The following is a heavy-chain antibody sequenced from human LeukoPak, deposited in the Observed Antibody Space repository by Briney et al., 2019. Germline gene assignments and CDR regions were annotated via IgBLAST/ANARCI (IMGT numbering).Heavy chain of an antibody. D-gene: IGHD1-26*01. Sequence: SETLSLTCAVYGGSFSYFYWSWIRQPPGKGLEWIGEINHSGSTNYNPSLKSRVTISVDTSKNQFSLKLASVTAAGTAVYYCATREIWGQGTLVTVSS. CDR1: GGSFSYFY. V-gene: IGHV4-34*01. J-gene: IGHJ4*02. CDR2: INHSGST. CDR3: ATREI.